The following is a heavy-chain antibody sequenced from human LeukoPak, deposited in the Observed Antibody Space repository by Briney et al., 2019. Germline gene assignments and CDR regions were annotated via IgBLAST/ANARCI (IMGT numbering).Heavy chain of an antibody. CDR1: GGSISSDSYY. CDR3: ASLAVAGLSEGY. J-gene: IGHJ4*02. CDR2: IYYSGGT. Sequence: SETLSLTCTVSGGSISSDSYYWAWIRQPPGKGLEWIVSIYYSGGTYYNPSLKSRVTISVDTSRNQFSLKLSSVTAADTAVYYCASLAVAGLSEGYWGQGTLVIVSS. V-gene: IGHV4-39*01. D-gene: IGHD6-19*01.